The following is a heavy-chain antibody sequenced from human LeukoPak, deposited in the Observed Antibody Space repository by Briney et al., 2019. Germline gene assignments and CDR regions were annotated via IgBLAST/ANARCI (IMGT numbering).Heavy chain of an antibody. CDR1: GFTVNSNY. Sequence: GGSLRLSCAASGFTVNSNYMSWVRQAPGKGLEWVSVIYSGGSTIYYADSVKGRFTISRDNAKNSLYLQMNSLRAEDTAVYYCARDLGSSHYGMDVWGQGTTVTVSS. D-gene: IGHD6-13*01. J-gene: IGHJ6*02. CDR2: IYSGGSTI. V-gene: IGHV3-53*01. CDR3: ARDLGSSHYGMDV.